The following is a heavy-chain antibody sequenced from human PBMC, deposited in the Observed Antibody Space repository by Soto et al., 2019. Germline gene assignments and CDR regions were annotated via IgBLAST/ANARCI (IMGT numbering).Heavy chain of an antibody. D-gene: IGHD2-15*01. Sequence: ASVKVSCKASGYVFTGFYLHWVRQAPGQGLEWMGWIFPNSGATNYAQKVQGRVTLTRDTSLSTGYMDLTRLTSDDTAVYYCARGRSLKWNWFDRWGQGTLVTVSS. CDR2: IFPNSGAT. J-gene: IGHJ5*02. CDR3: ARGRSLKWNWFDR. V-gene: IGHV1-2*02. CDR1: GYVFTGFY.